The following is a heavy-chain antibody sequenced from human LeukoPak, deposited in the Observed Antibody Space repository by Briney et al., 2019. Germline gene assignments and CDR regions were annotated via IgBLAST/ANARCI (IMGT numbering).Heavy chain of an antibody. CDR3: AGGQTLDWLSNYFDS. D-gene: IGHD3-3*01. CDR1: GGSISSSLYY. V-gene: IGHV4-39*01. Sequence: SETLSLTCTVSGGSISSSLYYCGWVRQPPGKGLAWVGSIYYGANTYYSPSLKSRLTISVDTSKNQVSLKLRSVTAADTALYFCAGGQTLDWLSNYFDSWGQGSLVIVSS. J-gene: IGHJ4*02. CDR2: IYYGANT.